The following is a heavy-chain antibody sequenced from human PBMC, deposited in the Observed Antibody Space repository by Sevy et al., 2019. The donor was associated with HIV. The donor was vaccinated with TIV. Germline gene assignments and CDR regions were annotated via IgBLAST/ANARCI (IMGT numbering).Heavy chain of an antibody. CDR3: ARGSGAVVAGNYFDY. Sequence: GGSLRLSCGASGFTFSRYSMNWVRLAPGKGLEWVSCASSGNSYIYYADSVKGRFTISRDNAKNSLYLHMNSLRAEDTAVYYCARGSGAVVAGNYFDYWGQGILVTVSS. CDR1: GFTFSRYS. CDR2: ASSGNSYI. V-gene: IGHV3-21*01. J-gene: IGHJ4*02. D-gene: IGHD6-19*01.